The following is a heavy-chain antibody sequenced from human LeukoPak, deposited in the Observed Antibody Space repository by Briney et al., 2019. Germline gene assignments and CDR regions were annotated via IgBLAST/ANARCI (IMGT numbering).Heavy chain of an antibody. V-gene: IGHV4-39*01. CDR1: GGSISSSSYY. Sequence: SETLSLTCTVPGGSISSSSYYWGWIRQPPGKGLEWIGSIYYSGSTYYNPSLKSRVTISVDTSKNQFSLKLSSVTAADTAVYYCARLSSRGIVVDLWGRGTLVTVSS. CDR3: ARLSSRGIVVDL. D-gene: IGHD3-22*01. J-gene: IGHJ2*01. CDR2: IYYSGST.